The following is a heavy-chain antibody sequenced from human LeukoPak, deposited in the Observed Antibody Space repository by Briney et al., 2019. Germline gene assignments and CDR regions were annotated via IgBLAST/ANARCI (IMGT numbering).Heavy chain of an antibody. CDR3: ARGHDFWSGYYEFDY. J-gene: IGHJ4*02. Sequence: SETLSLTCAVYGGSFSGYYWSWIRQPPGKGLEWIGYIYHSGSTYYNPSLKSRVTISVDRSKNQFSLKLSSVTAADTAVYYCARGHDFWSGYYEFDYWGQGTLVTVSS. D-gene: IGHD3-3*01. CDR2: IYHSGST. V-gene: IGHV4-34*01. CDR1: GGSFSGYY.